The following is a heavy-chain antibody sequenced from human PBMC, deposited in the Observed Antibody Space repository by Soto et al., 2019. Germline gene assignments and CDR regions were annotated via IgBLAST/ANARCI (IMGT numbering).Heavy chain of an antibody. CDR3: ARERLNTGWYGFDH. D-gene: IGHD6-19*01. Sequence: ASVEVSDKSSGYNFSNYEFRWVRQTLGQGLEWMGWVSNKNGVTNYAEKFRDRVTMTTDISTNTIYMELGSLRSDDTAVYFCARERLNTGWYGFDHWGQGPQVTVSS. CDR2: VSNKNGVT. CDR1: GYNFSNYE. J-gene: IGHJ4*02. V-gene: IGHV1-18*04.